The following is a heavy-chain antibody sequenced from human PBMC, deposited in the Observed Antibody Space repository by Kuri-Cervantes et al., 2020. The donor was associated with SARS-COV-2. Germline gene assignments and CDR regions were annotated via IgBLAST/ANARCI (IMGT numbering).Heavy chain of an antibody. CDR1: GFTFSDYY. J-gene: IGHJ4*02. CDR2: MRKKVNNYST. Sequence: LSLTCAASGFTFSDYYMDWVRQAPGKGLEWVARMRKKVNNYSTEYAASVEGRFTISRHESQNSLDLQMNSLKTEDTAVYYCARDLGNGDYFMGDWGQGTLVTVSS. CDR3: ARDLGNGDYFMGD. V-gene: IGHV3-72*01. D-gene: IGHD4-17*01.